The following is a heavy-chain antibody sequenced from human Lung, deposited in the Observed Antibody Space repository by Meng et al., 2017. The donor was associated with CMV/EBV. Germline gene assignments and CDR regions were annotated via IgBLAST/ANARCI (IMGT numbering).Heavy chain of an antibody. V-gene: IGHV3-33*06. CDR3: AKGMVSSGYYYAIAYYYGMDV. J-gene: IGHJ6*02. CDR1: GFTFSSYG. D-gene: IGHD3-22*01. CDR2: IWYDGSNK. Sequence: GGSXRLXCAAPGFTFSSYGMHWVRQAPGKGLEWVAVIWYDGSNKYYADSVKGRFTISRDNSKNTLYLQMNSLRAEDTAVYYCAKGMVSSGYYYAIAYYYGMDVWXQGTTVTVSS.